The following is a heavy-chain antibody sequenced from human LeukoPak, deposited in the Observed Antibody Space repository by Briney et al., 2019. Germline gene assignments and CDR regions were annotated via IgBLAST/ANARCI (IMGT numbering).Heavy chain of an antibody. CDR3: ARDGYYYDCSGYYFDY. V-gene: IGHV4-4*07. J-gene: IGHJ4*02. D-gene: IGHD3-22*01. CDR2: IYTSGST. CDR1: GGSISSYY. Sequence: SETLSLTCTVSGGSISSYYWSWIRQPAGKGLEWIGRIYTSGSTNYNPSLKSRVTMSVDTSKNQFSLKLSSVTAADTAVYYCARDGYYYDCSGYYFDYWGQGTLVTVSS.